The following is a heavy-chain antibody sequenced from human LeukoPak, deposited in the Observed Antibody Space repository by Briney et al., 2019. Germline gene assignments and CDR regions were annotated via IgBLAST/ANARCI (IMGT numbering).Heavy chain of an antibody. V-gene: IGHV3-48*04. D-gene: IGHD6-13*01. CDR1: GFTFSAFS. Sequence: GGSLRLSCAASGFTFSAFSMNWVRQAPGKGLEWVSYITSSSSTIYYADSVKGRFTISRDNVKSSLYLQMNSLRAEDTAVYYCARDRGGIAASWGQGTLVTVSS. CDR3: ARDRGGIAAS. CDR2: ITSSSSTI. J-gene: IGHJ5*02.